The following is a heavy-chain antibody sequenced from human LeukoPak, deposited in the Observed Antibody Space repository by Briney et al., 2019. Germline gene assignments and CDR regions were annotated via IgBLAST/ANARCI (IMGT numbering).Heavy chain of an antibody. D-gene: IGHD3-22*01. CDR1: GFPFSSYA. J-gene: IGHJ4*02. CDR2: IYSGGST. Sequence: PGGSLRLSCAASGFPFSSYAMTWVRQAPGKGLEWVSVIYSGGSTYYADSVKGRFTISRDNSKNTLYLQMNSLRAEDTAVYYCARDRYYDSSGYTNWGQGTLVTVSS. CDR3: ARDRYYDSSGYTN. V-gene: IGHV3-66*01.